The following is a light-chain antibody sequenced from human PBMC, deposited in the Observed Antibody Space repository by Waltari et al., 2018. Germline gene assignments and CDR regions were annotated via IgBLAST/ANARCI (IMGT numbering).Light chain of an antibody. CDR1: SSNIGAGYD. J-gene: IGLJ2*01. Sequence: QSVLTQPPSVSGAPGQRVPISCTGSSSNIGAGYDVHWYQRLPGPAPKLLIYGNSNRPSGVPDRFSGSKSGTSASLAITGLQAEDEADYYCQSYDSSLSGSVFGGGTKLTVL. CDR3: QSYDSSLSGSV. CDR2: GNS. V-gene: IGLV1-40*01.